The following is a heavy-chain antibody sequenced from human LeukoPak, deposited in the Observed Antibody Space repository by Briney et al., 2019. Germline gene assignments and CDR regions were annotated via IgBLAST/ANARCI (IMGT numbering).Heavy chain of an antibody. J-gene: IGHJ4*02. CDR2: IWHDGSNK. D-gene: IGHD3-22*01. V-gene: IGHV3-33*01. CDR3: ARDGSSGYLHFDY. Sequence: GGSLRLSCAASGCTFSSNGMHWVRQAPGKGLEWVAVIWHDGSNKYYSDPVKGRFTISRDNSKNTLYLQMNSLRVEDTAVCYCARDGSSGYLHFDYWGQGTLVTVSS. CDR1: GCTFSSNG.